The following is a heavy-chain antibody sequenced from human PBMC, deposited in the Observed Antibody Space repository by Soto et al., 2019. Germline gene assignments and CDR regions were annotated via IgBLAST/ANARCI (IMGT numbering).Heavy chain of an antibody. CDR2: ISYSGNT. J-gene: IGHJ4*02. Sequence: SETLSLTCTVSGGSIISGYWSWIRQPPGKGLEWIGYISYSGNTNYNPSLKSRVTMSVDTPKNQFSLRLSSVTTADTAVYYCAGLRGCAGSPIDYWGQGTLVTVSS. D-gene: IGHD2-15*01. CDR3: AGLRGCAGSPIDY. V-gene: IGHV4-59*01. CDR1: GGSIISGY.